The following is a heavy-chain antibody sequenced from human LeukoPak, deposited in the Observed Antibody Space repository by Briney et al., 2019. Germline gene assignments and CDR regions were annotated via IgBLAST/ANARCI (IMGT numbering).Heavy chain of an antibody. CDR3: AKDTSTISVSGTCFDY. V-gene: IGHV3-30*02. D-gene: IGHD6-19*01. CDR1: GFTFSSYG. CDR2: IRYDGSNK. J-gene: IGHJ4*02. Sequence: GGSLRLSCAASGFTFSSYGMHWVRQAPGKGLEWVAFIRYDGSNKYYADSVKGRFTISRDNSKNTLYLQMNSLRAEDMAVYYCAKDTSTISVSGTCFDYWGQGTLVTVSS.